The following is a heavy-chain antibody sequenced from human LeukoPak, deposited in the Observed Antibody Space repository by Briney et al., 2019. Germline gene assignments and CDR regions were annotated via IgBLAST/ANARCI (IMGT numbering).Heavy chain of an antibody. D-gene: IGHD6-19*01. CDR2: IYYSGTT. V-gene: IGHV4-30-4*08. J-gene: IGHJ4*02. CDR1: GGSISSGDYY. Sequence: PSQTLCLTCTVSGGSISSGDYYWSWIRQPPGKGLEWIGYIYYSGTTYYNPSLKSRITISIDTSKSQFSLKLSSVTAADTSVYYCARQKRNSSGWYGDYWGQGTLVTVSS. CDR3: ARQKRNSSGWYGDY.